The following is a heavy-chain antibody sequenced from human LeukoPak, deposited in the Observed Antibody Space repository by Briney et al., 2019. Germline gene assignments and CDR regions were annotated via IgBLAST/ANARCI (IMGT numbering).Heavy chain of an antibody. Sequence: SETLSLTCAVYGGSFSGYYWSWIRQPPGKGLEWIGEINHSGSTNYNPSLKSRVTISVDTSKNQFSLKLSSVTAADTAVYYCARGEDYYDSSGYYLDYFDYWGQGTLVTVSS. CDR1: GGSFSGYY. CDR2: INHSGST. CDR3: ARGEDYYDSSGYYLDYFDY. D-gene: IGHD3-22*01. V-gene: IGHV4-34*01. J-gene: IGHJ4*02.